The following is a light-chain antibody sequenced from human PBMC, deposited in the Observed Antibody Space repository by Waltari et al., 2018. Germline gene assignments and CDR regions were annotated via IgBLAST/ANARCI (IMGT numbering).Light chain of an antibody. CDR2: KDN. V-gene: IGLV3-25*02. J-gene: IGLJ2*01. CDR1: LSEKPY. CDR3: QSADSSGPSVV. Sequence: YELTQPSSMSLSPGQTARITCPGNLSEKPYGYWYPQKPGQAPLLVIVKDNERASGNPEGFSGSSSGTTVTLTISGVQAEEEADYYCQSADSSGPSVVFGGGTKLT.